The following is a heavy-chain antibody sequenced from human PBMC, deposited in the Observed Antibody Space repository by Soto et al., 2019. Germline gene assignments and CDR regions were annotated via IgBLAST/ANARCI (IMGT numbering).Heavy chain of an antibody. V-gene: IGHV1-46*03. CDR3: ARDVLRILGGPYYMDV. D-gene: IGHD3-3*01. J-gene: IGHJ6*03. Sequence: ASVKVSCKASGYTFTSYYMHWVRQAPGQGLEWMGIINPSGGSTSYAQKFQGRVTMTRDTSTSTVYMELSSLRSEDTALYYCARDVLRILGGPYYMDVWGKGTTVTVSS. CDR1: GYTFTSYY. CDR2: INPSGGST.